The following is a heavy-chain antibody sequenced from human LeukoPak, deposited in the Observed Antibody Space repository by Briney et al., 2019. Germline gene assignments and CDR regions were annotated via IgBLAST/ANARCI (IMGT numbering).Heavy chain of an antibody. CDR3: ARWGNRALDY. J-gene: IGHJ4*02. CDR1: GFTFSGNA. V-gene: IGHV3-33*01. Sequence: PGGSLRLSCAASGFTFSGNAIHWVRQAPGKGLECVAFIWYDGTKRYYADSVQGRFTISRDNSKNTAYLQMNSLRVEDTAVYYCARWGNRALDYWGQGTLVTVSS. D-gene: IGHD7-27*01. CDR2: IWYDGTKR.